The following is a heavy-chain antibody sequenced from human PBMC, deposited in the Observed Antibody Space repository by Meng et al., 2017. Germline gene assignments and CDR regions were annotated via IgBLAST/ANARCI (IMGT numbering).Heavy chain of an antibody. D-gene: IGHD6-6*01. V-gene: IGHV4-34*01. J-gene: IGHJ5*02. Sequence: QVQLQQWGAGLLKPSETLSLHCAVYGGAFSGYYWSWIRQPPGKGLEWIGEINHSGSTNYNPSLKSRVTISVDTSKNQFSLKLSSVTAADTAVYYCARRRGGSSDWFDPWGQGTLVTVSS. CDR3: ARRRGGSSDWFDP. CDR2: INHSGST. CDR1: GGAFSGYY.